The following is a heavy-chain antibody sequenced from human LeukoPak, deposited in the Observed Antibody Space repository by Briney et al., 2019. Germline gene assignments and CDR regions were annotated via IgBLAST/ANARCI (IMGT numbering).Heavy chain of an antibody. D-gene: IGHD3-3*01. CDR3: ARTLIYYDFWSGYGAFDI. V-gene: IGHV4-39*07. CDR1: GGSISSSSYY. Sequence: SETLSLTCTVSGGSISSSSYYWGWIRQPPGKGLKWIGSIYYSGSTYYNPSLKSRVTISVDTSKNQFSLKLSSVTAADTAVYYCARTLIYYDFWSGYGAFDIWGQGTMVTVSS. J-gene: IGHJ3*02. CDR2: IYYSGST.